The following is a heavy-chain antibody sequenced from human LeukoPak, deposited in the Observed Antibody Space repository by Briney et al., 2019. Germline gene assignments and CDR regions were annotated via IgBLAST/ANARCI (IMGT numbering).Heavy chain of an antibody. Sequence: GGTLRLSCAASGFSFSTYGMSWVRQAPGKGLEWVSAISGSGGSTYYADSVKGRFTISRDNSKNTLYLQMNSLRAEDTAVYYCAKTDVAAAGFADYWGQGTLVTVSS. CDR3: AKTDVAAAGFADY. CDR1: GFSFSTYG. CDR2: ISGSGGST. D-gene: IGHD6-13*01. J-gene: IGHJ4*02. V-gene: IGHV3-23*01.